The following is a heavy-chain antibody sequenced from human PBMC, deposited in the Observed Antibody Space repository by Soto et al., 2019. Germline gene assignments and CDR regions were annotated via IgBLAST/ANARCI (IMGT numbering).Heavy chain of an antibody. D-gene: IGHD5-18*01. CDR1: GGTFSSYA. CDR2: IIPIFVTA. J-gene: IGHJ5*02. CDR3: ARGRTSGYSYGLWFDP. V-gene: IGHV1-69*01. Sequence: QVQLVQSGAEVKKPGSSVKVSCKASGGTFSSYAISWVRQAPGQGLEWMGGIIPIFVTANYAQKFQGRVTITADESTSTAYMGLSSLRSEDTAVYYCARGRTSGYSYGLWFDPWGQGTLVTVSS.